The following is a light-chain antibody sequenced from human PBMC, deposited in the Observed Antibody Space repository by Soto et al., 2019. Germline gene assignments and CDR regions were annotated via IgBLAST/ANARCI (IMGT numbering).Light chain of an antibody. CDR2: QVT. CDR3: SSYTDSSNYV. V-gene: IGLV2-14*01. CDR1: SSDLAIYNY. Sequence: SALTQPASVSGSPGQSITISRTGTSSDLAIYNYVSWYQQQPGKAPKLMIYQVTNRPSGVSNRFSGSRSGNTASLTISGLQAEDEADYYCSSYTDSSNYVFGTGTKVTVL. J-gene: IGLJ1*01.